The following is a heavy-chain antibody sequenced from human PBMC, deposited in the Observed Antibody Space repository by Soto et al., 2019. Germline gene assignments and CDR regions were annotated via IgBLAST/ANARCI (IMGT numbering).Heavy chain of an antibody. CDR2: VVAYNGSI. V-gene: IGHV1-18*04. CDR3: ARSRGMGGFDP. Sequence: ASVKVSCKAPGGTFSRYTINWVRQAPGQGLEWMGWVVAYNGSINYIRKLQGRVTLTTDKSTRTAYMELSSLRPDDTAVYYCARSRGMGGFDPWGQGTLVTVSS. J-gene: IGHJ5*02. CDR1: GGTFSRYT.